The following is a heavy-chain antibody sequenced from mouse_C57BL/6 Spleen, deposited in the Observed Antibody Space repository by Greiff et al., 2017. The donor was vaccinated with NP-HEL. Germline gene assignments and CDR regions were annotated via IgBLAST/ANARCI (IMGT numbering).Heavy chain of an antibody. CDR2: ISSGSSTI. CDR3: ASLNWALYAMDY. Sequence: EVKLVESGGGLVKPGGSLKLSCAASGFTFSDYGMHWVRQAPEKGLEWVAYISSGSSTIYYADTVKGRFTISRDNAKNTLFLQMTSLRSEDTAMYYCASLNWALYAMDYWGQGTSVTVSS. J-gene: IGHJ4*01. CDR1: GFTFSDYG. D-gene: IGHD4-1*01. V-gene: IGHV5-17*01.